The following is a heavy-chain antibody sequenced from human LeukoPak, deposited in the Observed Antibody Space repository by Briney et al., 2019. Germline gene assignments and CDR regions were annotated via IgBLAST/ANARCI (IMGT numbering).Heavy chain of an antibody. Sequence: ASVKVSCKASGYTFTGYYMHWVRQAPGQGLEWMGWINPNSGGTNYAQKFQGRVTMTRDKSISTAYMELSRLRSDDTAVYYCARDLFYSVSGTYYNVGRVFNYWGQGTLVTVSS. CDR3: ARDLFYSVSGTYYNVGRVFNY. J-gene: IGHJ4*02. CDR1: GYTFTGYY. CDR2: INPNSGGT. D-gene: IGHD3-10*01. V-gene: IGHV1-2*02.